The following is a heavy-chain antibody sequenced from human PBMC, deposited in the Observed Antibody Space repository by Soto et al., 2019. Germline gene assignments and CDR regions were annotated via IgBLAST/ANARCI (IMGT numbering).Heavy chain of an antibody. CDR3: AKGLVGDVVGVQDYYFGMDV. D-gene: IGHD1-26*01. J-gene: IGHJ6*02. CDR1: GFKFSTYG. CDR2: ISYDGTNK. Sequence: QVQLVESGGGVVQPGRSLRLSCGASGFKFSTYGLHWVRHAPGKGLEWVAVISYDGTNKDYADSVKGRFTISRDNSKNTSDLQRNSLRAEDTAVYYGAKGLVGDVVGVQDYYFGMDVWGQGTTVAVSS. V-gene: IGHV3-30*18.